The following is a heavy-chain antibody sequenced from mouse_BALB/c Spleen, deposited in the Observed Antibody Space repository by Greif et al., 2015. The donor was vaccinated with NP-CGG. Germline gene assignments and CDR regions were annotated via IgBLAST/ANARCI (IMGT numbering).Heavy chain of an antibody. V-gene: IGHV14-3*02. CDR3: ARDRYDEAWFAY. Sequence: EVKLVESGAELVKPGASVKLSCIASGFNIKDTYMHWVKQRPEQGLEWIGRIDPANGNTKYDPKFQGKATITADTSSNTAYLQLSSLTSEDTAVYYCARDRYDEAWFAYWGQGTLVTVSA. J-gene: IGHJ3*01. CDR2: IDPANGNT. D-gene: IGHD2-14*01. CDR1: GFNIKDTY.